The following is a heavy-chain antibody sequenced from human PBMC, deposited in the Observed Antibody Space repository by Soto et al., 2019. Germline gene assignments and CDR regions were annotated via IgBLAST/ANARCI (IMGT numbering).Heavy chain of an antibody. Sequence: EVQLVESGGGLVKPGGSLRLSCAASGFTFSSYSMYWVRQAPGKGLEWVSSISSSSSYIYYADSVKGRFTISRDNAKNSLYLQMNSLRAEDTAVYYCARETYYYGSGNLGYWGQGTLVTVSS. D-gene: IGHD3-10*01. CDR1: GFTFSSYS. V-gene: IGHV3-21*01. CDR2: ISSSSSYI. J-gene: IGHJ4*02. CDR3: ARETYYYGSGNLGY.